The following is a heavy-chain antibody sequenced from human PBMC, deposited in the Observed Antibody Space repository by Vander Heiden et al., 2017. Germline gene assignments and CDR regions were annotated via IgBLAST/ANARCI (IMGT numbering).Heavy chain of an antibody. D-gene: IGHD3-10*01. CDR2: ISGTSSAI. Sequence: EAHLVDSGGDLVQPGGSLRLACSASGFMFSSYSMNWGRQAPGKGLEWVSYISGTSSAIHYADSLKGRFTISRDNVMDSLYLQMNNLTDDDTAVYYCARARPRGFYGMDVWGQGTTVTVSS. J-gene: IGHJ6*02. V-gene: IGHV3-48*02. CDR3: ARARPRGFYGMDV. CDR1: GFMFSSYS.